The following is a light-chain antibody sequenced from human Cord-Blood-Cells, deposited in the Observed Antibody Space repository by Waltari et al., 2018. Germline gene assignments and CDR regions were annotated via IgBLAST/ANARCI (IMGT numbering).Light chain of an antibody. V-gene: IGKV1-39*01. Sequence: DIQITQSPSSLSASVAHRVSITGRASPSISSYLNWYQQKPGKAPKLLIYTASSLQSGVPSRFSGSGSGRDFSLTISSLQPEDFATYYCQESNMTPRGFGPGTKVDSK. CDR3: QESNMTPRG. CDR2: TAS. J-gene: IGKJ3*01. CDR1: PSISSY.